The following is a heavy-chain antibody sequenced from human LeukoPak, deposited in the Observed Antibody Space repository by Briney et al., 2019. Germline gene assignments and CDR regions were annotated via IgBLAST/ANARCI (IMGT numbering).Heavy chain of an antibody. D-gene: IGHD2-2*01. CDR2: IYYSGST. J-gene: IGHJ4*02. V-gene: IGHV4-59*01. CDR3: ARSIVVVPAAKATFDY. Sequence: SETLSLTCTVSGGSISSYYWSWIRQPPGKGLEWIGDIYYSGSTNYNPSLKSRVTISVDTSKNQFSLKLSSVTAADTAVYYCARSIVVVPAAKATFDYWGQGTLVTVSS. CDR1: GGSISSYY.